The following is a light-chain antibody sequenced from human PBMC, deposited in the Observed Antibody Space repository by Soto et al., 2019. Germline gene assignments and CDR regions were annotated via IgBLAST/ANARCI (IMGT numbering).Light chain of an antibody. V-gene: IGLV2-8*01. CDR2: DVT. Sequence: QSALTQPPSASGSPGQSVTISCTGASSDVGGYNFVSWYQQHPGKAPQLMIYDVTKRPSGVPDRFSGSKSGNTASLTVSGLQADDEADYYCSSYAGSSVPVAFGGGTKVTVL. CDR1: SSDVGGYNF. J-gene: IGLJ2*01. CDR3: SSYAGSSVPVA.